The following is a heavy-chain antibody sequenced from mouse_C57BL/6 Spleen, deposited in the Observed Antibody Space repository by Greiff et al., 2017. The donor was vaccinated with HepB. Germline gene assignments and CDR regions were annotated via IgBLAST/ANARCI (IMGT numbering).Heavy chain of an antibody. CDR1: GYTFTDYE. CDR3: TRLPLGHFDY. V-gene: IGHV1-15*01. D-gene: IGHD6-1*01. CDR2: IDPETGGT. J-gene: IGHJ2*01. Sequence: VQLQQSGAELVRPGASVTLSCKASGYTFTDYEMHWVKQTPVHGLEWIGAIDPETGGTAYNQKFKGKAILTADKSSSTAYMELRSLTSEDSAVYYCTRLPLGHFDYWGQGTTLTVSS.